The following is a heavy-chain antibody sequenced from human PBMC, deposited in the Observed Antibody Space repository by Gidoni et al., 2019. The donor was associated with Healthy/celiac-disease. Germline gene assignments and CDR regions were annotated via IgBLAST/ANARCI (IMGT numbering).Heavy chain of an antibody. V-gene: IGHV3-23*01. Sequence: EVQLLESGGGLVQPGGSLRLSCEPPGFPFSSYAMSWVRQAPGKGLEWVSAISGSGGSTYYADSVKGRFTISRDNSKNTLYLQMNSLRAEDTAVYYCAKDPDSSGYDYYFDYWGQGTLVTVSS. D-gene: IGHD3-22*01. CDR1: GFPFSSYA. J-gene: IGHJ4*02. CDR3: AKDPDSSGYDYYFDY. CDR2: ISGSGGST.